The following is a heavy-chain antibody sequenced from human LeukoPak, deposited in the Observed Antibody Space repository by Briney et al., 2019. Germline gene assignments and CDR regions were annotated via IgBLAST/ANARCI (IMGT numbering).Heavy chain of an antibody. V-gene: IGHV1-46*01. CDR1: GYTFTSYY. D-gene: IGHD1-7*01. J-gene: IGHJ4*02. CDR3: ARQRARGTGTTSGPNLDY. CDR2: INPSGGST. Sequence: GASVKVSCKASGYTFTSYYMHWVRQAPGQGLEWMGIINPSGGSTSYAQKFQGRVTMTRDMSTSTVYMELSSPRSEDTAVYYCARQRARGTGTTSGPNLDYWGQGTLVTVSA.